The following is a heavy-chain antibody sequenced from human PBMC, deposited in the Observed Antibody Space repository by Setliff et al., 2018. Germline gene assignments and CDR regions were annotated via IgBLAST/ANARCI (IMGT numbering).Heavy chain of an antibody. V-gene: IGHV1-69*05. Sequence: ASVKVSCKATGGTFRNYGISWVRQAPGQGLEWMGGTIPMFGTTNYAHKFQGRVTITTDESTTTAYMELSSLRSEDTAVYYCATGPDIGGFGGNYFNYWGQGTLVTVSS. CDR2: TIPMFGTT. J-gene: IGHJ4*02. CDR3: ATGPDIGGFGGNYFNY. CDR1: GGTFRNYG. D-gene: IGHD2-15*01.